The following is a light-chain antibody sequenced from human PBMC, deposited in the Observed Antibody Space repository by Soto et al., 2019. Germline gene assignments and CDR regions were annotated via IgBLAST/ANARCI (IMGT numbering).Light chain of an antibody. CDR3: GTWDSSLSAEV. Sequence: QSVLTQPPSVSASPGQKVTISCSGSSSNIGNNYVSWYQQLPGTAPKLLIYANNKRPSGIPDRFSGSKSGTSATLGITGLQTGDEADYYCGTWDSSLSAEVFGGGTQLTVL. J-gene: IGLJ2*01. CDR2: ANN. CDR1: SSNIGNNY. V-gene: IGLV1-51*01.